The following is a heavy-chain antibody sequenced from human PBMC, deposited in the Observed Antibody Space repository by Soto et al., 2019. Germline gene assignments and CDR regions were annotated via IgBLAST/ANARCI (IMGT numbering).Heavy chain of an antibody. D-gene: IGHD2-15*01. CDR3: VRDCSGGGCYSDYGMDV. J-gene: IGHJ6*02. V-gene: IGHV4-4*07. Sequence: PSETLSLTCTVSGDSVSSYYWSWIRQPAGRGLEWIGRIYISGSTDYNPSLKGRVSMSVDRSKNQFSLKLTSVTAADTAVYYCVRDCSGGGCYSDYGMDVWGQGTTVTLSS. CDR2: IYISGST. CDR1: GDSVSSYY.